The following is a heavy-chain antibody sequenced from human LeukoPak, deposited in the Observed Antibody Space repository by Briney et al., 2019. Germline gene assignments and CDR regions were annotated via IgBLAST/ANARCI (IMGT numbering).Heavy chain of an antibody. Sequence: PGGSLRLSCSASGFMFSDYSMPWVRQAPGKGLEYVSAIRSNGGGTNYADSVKGRFTISRDNSKNTLYLQMSSLRAEDTAVYYCVRLGGDDFDYWGQGTLVTVSS. CDR2: IRSNGGGT. J-gene: IGHJ4*02. CDR3: VRLGGDDFDY. V-gene: IGHV3-64D*06. D-gene: IGHD1-26*01. CDR1: GFMFSDYS.